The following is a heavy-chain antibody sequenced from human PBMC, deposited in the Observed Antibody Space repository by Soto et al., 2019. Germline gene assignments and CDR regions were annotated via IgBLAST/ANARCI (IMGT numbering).Heavy chain of an antibody. D-gene: IGHD6-19*01. CDR2: IYCDDDK. CDR1: GFSLSSTRMA. CDR3: AHIVVAGLGYYFDY. J-gene: IGHJ4*02. V-gene: IGHV2-5*02. Sequence: QITMKESGPTLVKPTQTLTLTCTFSGFSLSSTRMAVGWIRQPPEKALERLALIYCDDDKRYSPFLKSRLTIAKDTSKHQVVLTMSNMDPVDTARYYCAHIVVAGLGYYFDYWGQGTLVTVSS.